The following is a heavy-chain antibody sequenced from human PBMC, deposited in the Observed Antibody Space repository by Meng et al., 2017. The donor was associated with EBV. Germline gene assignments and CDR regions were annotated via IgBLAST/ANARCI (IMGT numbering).Heavy chain of an antibody. J-gene: IGHJ4*02. CDR2: INHSGST. CDR3: ARGRWLQPGSYFDY. CDR1: GGSFSGYY. Sequence: QVQVHQGGAGLLKPSETLSLTCAVYGGSFSGYYWSWIRQPPGKGLEWIGEINHSGSTNYNPSLKSRVTISVDTSKNQFSLKLSSVTAADTAVYYCARGRWLQPGSYFDYWGQGTLVTVSS. V-gene: IGHV4-34*01. D-gene: IGHD5-24*01.